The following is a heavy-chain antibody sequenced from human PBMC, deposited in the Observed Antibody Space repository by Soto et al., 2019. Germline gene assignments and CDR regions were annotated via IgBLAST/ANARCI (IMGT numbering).Heavy chain of an antibody. CDR2: IIPFFGTS. CDR1: GGTFSSYP. V-gene: IGHV1-69*01. Sequence: QVQLVQSGAEVKKPGSSVKVSCEASGGTFSSYPINWVRQAPGQGLEWMGGIIPFFGTSTYSQKFQGRVTITADDSTSTAYMDLRSLRSEDTAVYYCARVGHINNYGMAVWGQGTTVTVSS. J-gene: IGHJ6*02. CDR3: ARVGHINNYGMAV. D-gene: IGHD1-26*01.